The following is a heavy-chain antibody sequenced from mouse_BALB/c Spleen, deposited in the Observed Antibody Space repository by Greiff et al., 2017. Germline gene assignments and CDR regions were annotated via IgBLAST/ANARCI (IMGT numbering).Heavy chain of an antibody. D-gene: IGHD2-4*01. CDR3: ARGGIYYDYGPLFAY. V-gene: IGHV1S81*02. CDR2: INPSNGRT. J-gene: IGHJ3*01. CDR1: GYTFTSYW. Sequence: QVQLQQPGAELVKPGASVKLSCKASGYTFTSYWMHWVKQRPGQGLEWIGEINPSNGRTNYNEKFTSKATLTVDKSSSTAYMQLSSLTSEDSAVYYCARGGIYYDYGPLFAYWGQGTLVTVSA.